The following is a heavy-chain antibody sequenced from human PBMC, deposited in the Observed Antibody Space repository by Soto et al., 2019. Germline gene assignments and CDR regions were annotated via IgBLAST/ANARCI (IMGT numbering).Heavy chain of an antibody. V-gene: IGHV3-30-3*01. CDR1: GFTFSSYA. CDR3: ARVLRSCTSCYSSAFDP. Sequence: PGGSLRLSCAASGFTFSSYAMHWVRQAPGKGLEWVAVISYDGSNKYYADSVKGRFTISRDKSKSTVYLEMSSLRAEDTAVYYCARVLRSCTSCYSSAFDPWGQGTLVTVSS. J-gene: IGHJ5*02. CDR2: ISYDGSNK. D-gene: IGHD2-2*01.